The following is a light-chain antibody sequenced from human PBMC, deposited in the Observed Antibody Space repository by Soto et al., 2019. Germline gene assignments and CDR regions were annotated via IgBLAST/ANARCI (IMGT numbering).Light chain of an antibody. CDR2: EVN. J-gene: IGLJ3*02. CDR1: SSDVGGYNY. V-gene: IGLV2-8*01. Sequence: QSALTQPPSASGSPGQSVAISCTGTSSDVGGYNYVSWYQQHPGKAPKLIIYEVNKRPSGVPDRFSGSKSGNTASLTVSGLQAEDEVDYYCSSYAGSGVFGGGTKLTVL. CDR3: SSYAGSGV.